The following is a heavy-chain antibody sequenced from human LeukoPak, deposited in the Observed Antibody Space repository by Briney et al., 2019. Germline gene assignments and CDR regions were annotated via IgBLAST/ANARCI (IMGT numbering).Heavy chain of an antibody. CDR1: GFSFSSYW. CDR3: ARGYYDSSGYSNPDWYFDL. V-gene: IGHV3-74*01. J-gene: IGHJ2*01. Sequence: GSLRLSCAASGFSFSSYWMHWVRQAPGKGLVWVSRINSDGSSTSYADSVKGRFTISKDNAKNTLYLQMNSLRAEDTAVYYCARGYYDSSGYSNPDWYFDLWGRGTLVTVSS. D-gene: IGHD3-22*01. CDR2: INSDGSST.